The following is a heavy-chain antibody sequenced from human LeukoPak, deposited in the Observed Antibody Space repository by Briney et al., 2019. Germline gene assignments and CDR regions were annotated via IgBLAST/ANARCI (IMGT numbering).Heavy chain of an antibody. Sequence: SETLSLTGVVSGGSSSPYYWSWIRQSPGKGLEWIGYIDPSGSASYNPSLKSRVTIFVDTSKNLVSLILTSVSASDTAIYYCARDHWLFSSKTWYYYGMDVWGQGTTVTVSS. CDR2: IDPSGSA. J-gene: IGHJ6*02. V-gene: IGHV4-59*01. CDR3: ARDHWLFSSKTWYYYGMDV. CDR1: GGSSSPYY. D-gene: IGHD3-9*01.